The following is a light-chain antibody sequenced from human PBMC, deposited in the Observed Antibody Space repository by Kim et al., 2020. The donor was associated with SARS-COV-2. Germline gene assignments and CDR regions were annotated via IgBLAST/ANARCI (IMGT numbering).Light chain of an antibody. J-gene: IGLJ3*02. CDR1: SSHIGAGND. CDR2: GNS. CDR3: QSYDSSLSGWV. Sequence: VTRSCRGTSSHIGAGNDVHVYQQLPGTAPKLLIYGNSNRPSGVPDRFSGSKSGTSASLAITGLQAEDEADYYCQSYDSSLSGWVFGGGTQLTVL. V-gene: IGLV1-40*01.